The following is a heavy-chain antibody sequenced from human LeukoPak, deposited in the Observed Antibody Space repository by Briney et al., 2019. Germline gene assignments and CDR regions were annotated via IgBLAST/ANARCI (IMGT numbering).Heavy chain of an antibody. CDR1: GFTFSSYG. D-gene: IGHD6-19*01. CDR3: ARGMSSGRYAVDI. J-gene: IGHJ3*02. Sequence: GGSLRLSCAASGFTFSSYGMHWVRQAPGKGLERVAVIWYDGSNKYYADSVKGRFTIPRDNAKNSLYLQMNSLRAEDTAVYYCARGMSSGRYAVDIWGQGTMVTVSS. CDR2: IWYDGSNK. V-gene: IGHV3-33*01.